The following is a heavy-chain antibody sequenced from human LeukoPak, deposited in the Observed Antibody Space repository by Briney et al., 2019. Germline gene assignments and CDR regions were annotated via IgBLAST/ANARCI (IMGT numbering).Heavy chain of an antibody. V-gene: IGHV4-59*01. J-gene: IGHJ4*02. Sequence: SETLSLTCTVSGGSISSYYWSWIRQPPGKGLEWIGYIYYSGSTNYNPSLKSRVTISVDTSKNQFSLKLSSVTAADTAVYYCAREITSSGWYYFDYWGQATLVTVSS. CDR2: IYYSGST. CDR3: AREITSSGWYYFDY. CDR1: GGSISSYY. D-gene: IGHD6-19*01.